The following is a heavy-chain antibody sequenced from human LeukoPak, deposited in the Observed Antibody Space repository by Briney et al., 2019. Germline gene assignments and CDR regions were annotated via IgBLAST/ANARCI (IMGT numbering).Heavy chain of an antibody. CDR2: INPDTGDK. V-gene: IGHV1-8*03. Sequence: ASVNVSCKASGYTFTNYHINWVRQASGQGLEWMTWINPDTGDKGYARKFQDRVAITTDTSISTAYMELSSLSSEDTDVYFCARTTSMTASGYDYWGQGTLVTVSS. CDR1: GYTFTNYH. D-gene: IGHD2-21*02. CDR3: ARTTSMTASGYDY. J-gene: IGHJ4*02.